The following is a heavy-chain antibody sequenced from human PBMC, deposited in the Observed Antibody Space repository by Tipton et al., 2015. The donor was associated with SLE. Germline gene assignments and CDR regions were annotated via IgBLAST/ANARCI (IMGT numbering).Heavy chain of an antibody. CDR1: GFTFSSYS. CDR2: ISSSSSYI. CDR3: ARVDYSNYGYFDY. Sequence: SLRLSCAASGFTFSSYSMNWVRQAPGEGLEWVSSISSSSSYIYYADSVKGRFTISRDNAKNSLYLQMNSLRAEDTAVYYCARVDYSNYGYFDYWGQGTLVTVSS. D-gene: IGHD4-11*01. J-gene: IGHJ4*02. V-gene: IGHV3-21*01.